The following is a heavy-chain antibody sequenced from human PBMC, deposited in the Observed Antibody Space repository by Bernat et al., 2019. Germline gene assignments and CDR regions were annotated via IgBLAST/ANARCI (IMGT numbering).Heavy chain of an antibody. Sequence: EVQLVQSGAEVKKPGESLRISCKGSGYSFTSYWISWVRQMPGKGLEWMGRIDPSDSYTNYSPSFQGQVTISADQSISTASLQWSSLKASDTAMYYCARGKVPAANFYYGMDVWGQGTTVTVSS. CDR1: GYSFTSYW. CDR2: IDPSDSYT. J-gene: IGHJ6*01. D-gene: IGHD2-2*01. V-gene: IGHV5-10-1*03. CDR3: ARGKVPAANFYYGMDV.